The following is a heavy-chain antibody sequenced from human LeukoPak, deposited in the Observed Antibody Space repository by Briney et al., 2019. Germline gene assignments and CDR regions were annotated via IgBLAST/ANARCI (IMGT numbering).Heavy chain of an antibody. CDR1: GFTFRSYA. V-gene: IGHV3-23*01. J-gene: IGHJ4*02. CDR3: AKKTAGYSSGRSPGWPIDY. CDR2: ISGSGGDT. D-gene: IGHD2-15*01. Sequence: PGGSLRLSRAASGFTFRSYAIYWVRQAPGKGLEWVSGISGSGGDTYFADSVKGRFTISRDNSKNTVFMQMDSLRAEDTAVYYCAKKTAGYSSGRSPGWPIDYGGRETLFPV.